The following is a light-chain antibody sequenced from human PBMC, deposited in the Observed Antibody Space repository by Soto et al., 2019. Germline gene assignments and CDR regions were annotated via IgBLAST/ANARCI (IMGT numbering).Light chain of an antibody. V-gene: IGKV2-28*01. CDR3: MQALQTPRA. Sequence: DIVLTQSPLSLPVTPGEPASISCRSGQSLLYSNGYNYLDWYLQRPGQSPQLLIYLGYNRASGVPDRFSGSGSGTDFTLKISRVEAEDVGVYYCMQALQTPRAFGQGTKVEIK. CDR2: LGY. CDR1: QSLLYSNGYNY. J-gene: IGKJ1*01.